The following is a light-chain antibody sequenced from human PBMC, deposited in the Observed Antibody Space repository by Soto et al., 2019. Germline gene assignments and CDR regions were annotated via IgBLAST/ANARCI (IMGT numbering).Light chain of an antibody. CDR1: QDISGH. Sequence: GDRVTIPCRASQDISGHLAWYQQKPGKVPKLLIYEASTLQSRVPSRFGASGSGTDFTLTISSLQPEDVATYYCQKYNGTPRTFGQGTKVELK. CDR3: QKYNGTPRT. CDR2: EAS. J-gene: IGKJ1*01. V-gene: IGKV1-27*01.